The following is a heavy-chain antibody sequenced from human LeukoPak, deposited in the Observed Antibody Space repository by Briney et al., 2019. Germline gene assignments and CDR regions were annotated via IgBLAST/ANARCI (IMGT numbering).Heavy chain of an antibody. CDR2: FYSGGST. V-gene: IGHV4-38-2*02. CDR3: ARVGSGLNLYYFDY. J-gene: IGHJ4*02. D-gene: IGHD3-3*01. CDR1: GYSISSGYY. Sequence: SETLSLTCSVSGYSISSGYYWGWTRQPPGKGLEWIGNFYSGGSTYYNPSLKRRVAISEDTSGKQFSLRLGSVTAADTAVYFCARVGSGLNLYYFDYWGQGILVTVSS.